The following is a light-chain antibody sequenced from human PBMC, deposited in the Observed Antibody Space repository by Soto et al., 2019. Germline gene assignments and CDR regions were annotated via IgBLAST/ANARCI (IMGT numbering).Light chain of an antibody. CDR1: QSLLYSGNNLNY. J-gene: IGKJ1*01. CDR2: WAS. CDR3: QQYLNSLPA. Sequence: EIVLTQSPGTLSLSLGERATISCRSSQSLLYSGNNLNYLAWYQQKPGQPPQVLFYWASTRASGVPDRFSGSGSGTEFTLTISSLQAGDVAVYYCQQYLNSLPAFGQGTKVEVK. V-gene: IGKV4-1*01.